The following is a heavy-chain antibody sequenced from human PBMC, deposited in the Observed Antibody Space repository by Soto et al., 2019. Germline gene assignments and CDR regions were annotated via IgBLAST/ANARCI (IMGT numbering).Heavy chain of an antibody. CDR2: ISYDGSNK. CDR1: GFTFSSYA. D-gene: IGHD4-4*01. V-gene: IGHV3-30-3*01. CDR3: VRALTVTRGLVDY. J-gene: IGHJ4*02. Sequence: QVQLVESGGGVAQPGRSLRLSCAASGFTFSSYAMHWVRQAPGKGLEWVAVISYDGSNKYYADSVKGRFTISRDNSKNTLYLQMNSLRAEDTAVYYCVRALTVTRGLVDYWGQGTLVTVSS.